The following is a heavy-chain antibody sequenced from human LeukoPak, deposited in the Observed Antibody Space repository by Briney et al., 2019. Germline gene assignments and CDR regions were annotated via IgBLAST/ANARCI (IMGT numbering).Heavy chain of an antibody. CDR1: GGSFSGYY. D-gene: IGHD4-17*01. J-gene: IGHJ4*02. CDR3: ARDKQPYGDPWCFDY. Sequence: PSETLSLTCAVYGGSFSGYYWSWIRQPPGKGLEWIGEINHSGSTNYNPSLKSRVTISVDTSKNQFSLKLSSVTAADTAVYYCARDKQPYGDPWCFDYWGQGTLATVSS. V-gene: IGHV4-34*01. CDR2: INHSGST.